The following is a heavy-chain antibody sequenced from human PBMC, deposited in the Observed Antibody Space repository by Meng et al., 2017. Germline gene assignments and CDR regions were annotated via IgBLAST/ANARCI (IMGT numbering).Heavy chain of an antibody. J-gene: IGHJ4*02. CDR1: GYTFTGYY. CDR2: INPNSGGT. V-gene: IGHV1-2*02. D-gene: IGHD3-22*01. Sequence: VQLVKSGAEVKKPGASVKVSCKASGYTFTGYYMHWVRQAPGQGLEWMGWINPNSGGTNYAQKFQGRVTMTRDTSISTAYMELSRLRSDDTAVYYCASDLPDYYDSSGYPYWGQGTLVTVSS. CDR3: ASDLPDYYDSSGYPY.